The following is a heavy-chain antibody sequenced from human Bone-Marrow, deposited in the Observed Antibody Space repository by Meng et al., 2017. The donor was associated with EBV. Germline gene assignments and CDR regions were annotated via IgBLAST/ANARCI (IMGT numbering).Heavy chain of an antibody. V-gene: IGHV1-69*01. D-gene: IGHD1-14*01. CDR1: GGTFSSYA. Sequence: QVRLLHAGAESKKPGSSVKVSCKASGGTFSSYAISWVRQAPGQGLEWMGGIIPIFGTANYAQKFQGRVTITADESTSTAYMELSSLRSEDTAVYYCARGGNRELHFDYWGQGTLVTVSS. J-gene: IGHJ4*02. CDR2: IIPIFGTA. CDR3: ARGGNRELHFDY.